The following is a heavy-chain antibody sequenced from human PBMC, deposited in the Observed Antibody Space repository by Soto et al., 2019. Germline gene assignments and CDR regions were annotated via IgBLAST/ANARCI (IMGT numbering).Heavy chain of an antibody. J-gene: IGHJ6*02. V-gene: IGHV3-21*01. CDR1: GFTFGSYS. CDR2: ISSSSTYI. Sequence: GESLKISCAASGFTFGSYSMNWVRQAPGKGLEWVSSISSSSTYIYYADSVRGRFTISRDNAKNSLYLQMNSLRAEDTAVYYCARDDDYVWGSYRYYYYGMDVWGQGTTVTVSS. CDR3: ARDDDYVWGSYRYYYYGMDV. D-gene: IGHD3-16*02.